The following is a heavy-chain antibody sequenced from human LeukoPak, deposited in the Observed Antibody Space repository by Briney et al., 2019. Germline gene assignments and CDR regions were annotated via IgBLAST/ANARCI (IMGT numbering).Heavy chain of an antibody. V-gene: IGHV1-18*01. Sequence: GASVKVSCKASGYTFTSYGFNWVRQAPRQGLEWMGWISAYNGNTNYPQKFQGRVTMTTDTSTSTAYMELRSLRSDDTAVYYCARAPSRGGPYYWVWDWGQGTLVTVSS. D-gene: IGHD3-10*01. J-gene: IGHJ4*02. CDR3: ARAPSRGGPYYWVWD. CDR1: GYTFTSYG. CDR2: ISAYNGNT.